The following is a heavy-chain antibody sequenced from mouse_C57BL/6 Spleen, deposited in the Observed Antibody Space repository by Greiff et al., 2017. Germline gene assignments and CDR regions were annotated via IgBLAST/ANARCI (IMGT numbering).Heavy chain of an antibody. CDR3: GRRDGSRDWYFDV. CDR2: INPNYGTT. Sequence: VQLQQSGPELVKPGASVKISCKASGYSFTDYNMNWVKQSNGQSLEWIGVINPNYGTTSYNQKFKGKATLTVDQSSSTAYMQLNSLTSEDSAVYYCGRRDGSRDWYFDVWGTGTTVTVSS. J-gene: IGHJ1*03. CDR1: GYSFTDYN. V-gene: IGHV1-39*01. D-gene: IGHD1-1*01.